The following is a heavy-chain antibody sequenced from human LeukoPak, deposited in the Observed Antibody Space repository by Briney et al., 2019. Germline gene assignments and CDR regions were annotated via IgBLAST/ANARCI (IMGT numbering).Heavy chain of an antibody. Sequence: SETLSLTCTVSGGSISSGGYYWSWIRQHPGKGLEWIGYIYYSGSTYYNPSLKSRVTISVDTSKNQFSLKLSSVTAADTAVYYRARDHGDGYNYLNYWGQGTLVTVSS. J-gene: IGHJ4*02. V-gene: IGHV4-31*03. CDR3: ARDHGDGYNYLNY. D-gene: IGHD5-24*01. CDR2: IYYSGST. CDR1: GGSISSGGYY.